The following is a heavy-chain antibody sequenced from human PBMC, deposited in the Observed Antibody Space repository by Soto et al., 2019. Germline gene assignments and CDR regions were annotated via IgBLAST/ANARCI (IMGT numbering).Heavy chain of an antibody. J-gene: IGHJ6*02. Sequence: SETLSLTCTVSGGSISSGDYYWSWIRQPPGKGLEWIGYIYYSGSTYYNPSLKSRVTISVDTSKNQFSLKLSSVTAADTAVYYCAREERIQVRFLEWSPTKYYYYGMDVWGQGTTVTVSS. V-gene: IGHV4-30-4*01. CDR3: AREERIQVRFLEWSPTKYYYYGMDV. D-gene: IGHD3-3*01. CDR2: IYYSGST. CDR1: GGSISSGDYY.